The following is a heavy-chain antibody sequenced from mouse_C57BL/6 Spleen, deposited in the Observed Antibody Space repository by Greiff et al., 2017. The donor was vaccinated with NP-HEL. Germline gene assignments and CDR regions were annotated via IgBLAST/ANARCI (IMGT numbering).Heavy chain of an antibody. CDR1: GYTFTSYW. CDR2: IYPGSGST. Sequence: QVQLQQPGAELVKPGASVKMSCKASGYTFTSYWITWVKQKPGQGLEWIGDIYPGSGSTNYNEKFKSKATLTVDTSSSTAYMQLSSLTSEDSAVYYCARIGTGSGYFDYWGQGTTLTVSS. V-gene: IGHV1-55*01. CDR3: ARIGTGSGYFDY. J-gene: IGHJ2*01. D-gene: IGHD4-1*01.